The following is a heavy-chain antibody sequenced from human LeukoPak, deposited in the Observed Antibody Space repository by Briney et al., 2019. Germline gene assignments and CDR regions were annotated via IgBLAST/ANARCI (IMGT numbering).Heavy chain of an antibody. V-gene: IGHV3-21*01. CDR2: IHSSSGSI. CDR1: GFTFSSYS. Sequence: GGSLRLSCAASGFTFSSYSMNWVRQAPGKGLEWVSSIHSSSGSIYYADSLRGRFTISRDNAKNSLYLQMNSLRAEDTAVYYCARDLAWDAFDIWGQGTMVTVSS. CDR3: ARDLAWDAFDI. J-gene: IGHJ3*02.